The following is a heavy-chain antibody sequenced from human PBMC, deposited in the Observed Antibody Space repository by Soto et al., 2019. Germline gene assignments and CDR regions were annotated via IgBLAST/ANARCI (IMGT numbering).Heavy chain of an antibody. CDR1: GFVFNTFG. D-gene: IGHD4-17*01. CDR3: ARLHYQYGMDV. CDR2: IWYDGSKK. Sequence: QVQLVESGGGVVQPGRSLRLSCAASGFVFNTFGMHWVRQAPGKGLEWVAVIWYDGSKKYYAESVQGRFTISRDNSRNTLFLQMSSLTAEVTAVYYCARLHYQYGMDVWGQGTTVTVSS. J-gene: IGHJ6*02. V-gene: IGHV3-33*03.